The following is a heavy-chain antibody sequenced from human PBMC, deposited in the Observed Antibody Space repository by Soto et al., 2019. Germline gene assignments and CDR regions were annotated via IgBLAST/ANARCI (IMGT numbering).Heavy chain of an antibody. D-gene: IGHD2-8*02. Sequence: QLQLQESGSGLVKPSQTLSLTCAVSGGSISXXGYSXSWIRQPPGKGLEWIGYIYHSGSTYYNPSLKSRVTXXXXXXXXXXXXXXXXXXXXXXXXXYCAAGXXLPRYYWGQGTLVTVSS. J-gene: IGHJ4*02. CDR1: GGSISXXGYS. CDR2: IYHSGST. CDR3: AAGXXLPRYY. V-gene: IGHV4-30-2*01.